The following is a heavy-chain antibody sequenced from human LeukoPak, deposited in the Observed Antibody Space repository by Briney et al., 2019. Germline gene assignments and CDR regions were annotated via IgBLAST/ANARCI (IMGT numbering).Heavy chain of an antibody. CDR3: ARDPEERWRVYYFDY. J-gene: IGHJ4*02. D-gene: IGHD5-24*01. V-gene: IGHV4-34*01. CDR1: GGSFSGYY. CDR2: INHSGST. Sequence: SETLSLTCAVYGGSFSGYYWSWIRQPPGKGLEWIGEINHSGSTNYNPSLKSRVTISVDTSKNQFSLKLSSVTAADTAVYYCARDPEERWRVYYFDYGGQGTLVTVSS.